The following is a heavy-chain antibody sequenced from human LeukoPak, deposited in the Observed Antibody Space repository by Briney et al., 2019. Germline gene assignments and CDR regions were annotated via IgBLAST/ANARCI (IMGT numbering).Heavy chain of an antibody. V-gene: IGHV1-46*01. Sequence: ASVKVSCKASGYTFTSYYMHWVRQAPGQGLEWMGIINPSGGSTSYAQKFQGRVTMTTDTSTSTAYMELRSLRSDDTAVYYCARASLWFGELVDYWGQGTLVTVSS. CDR3: ARASLWFGELVDY. CDR1: GYTFTSYY. CDR2: INPSGGST. D-gene: IGHD3-10*01. J-gene: IGHJ4*02.